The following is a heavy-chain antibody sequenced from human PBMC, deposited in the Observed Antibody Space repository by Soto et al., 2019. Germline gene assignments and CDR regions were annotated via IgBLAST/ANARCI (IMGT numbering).Heavy chain of an antibody. Sequence: AASVKVSCKASGYTFTGYYMHWVRQAPGQGLEWMGWINPNSGGTNYAQKFQGRVTMTRDTSISTAYMELSRLRSDDTAVYYCARDKASIYCTNGVCLNYYYYGMDVWGQGTTVTVSS. V-gene: IGHV1-2*02. CDR3: ARDKASIYCTNGVCLNYYYYGMDV. J-gene: IGHJ6*02. CDR2: INPNSGGT. CDR1: GYTFTGYY. D-gene: IGHD2-8*01.